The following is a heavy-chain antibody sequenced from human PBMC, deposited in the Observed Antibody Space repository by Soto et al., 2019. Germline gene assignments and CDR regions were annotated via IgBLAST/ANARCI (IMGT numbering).Heavy chain of an antibody. Sequence: PGGSLRLSCAASGFTFSDYSMNWVRQAPGRGLEWVSYISSSSFTIHYADSVEGRFAISRDNAKNSLYLQMNSLRVDDTAVYYCARGPRGLYHHDYWGQGALVTVSS. D-gene: IGHD2-2*01. CDR3: ARGPRGLYHHDY. J-gene: IGHJ4*02. CDR2: ISSSSFTI. CDR1: GFTFSDYS. V-gene: IGHV3-48*01.